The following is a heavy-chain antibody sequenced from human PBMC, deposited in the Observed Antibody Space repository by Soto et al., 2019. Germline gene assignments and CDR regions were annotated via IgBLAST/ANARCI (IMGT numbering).Heavy chain of an antibody. CDR1: GYTFSTSG. V-gene: IGHV1-18*01. CDR2: ISTYNGDT. Sequence: QVQLVQSGAEVRKPGASVKVSCKASGYTFSTSGMSWLRQAPGQGLEWMGWISTYNGDTNDAQKFQDRVTMTSDTSTSTVYMELRSLRSDDTAVYYCASAGAAPYYYYGMDVWGQGTRVTVSS. J-gene: IGHJ6*02. D-gene: IGHD2-15*01. CDR3: ASAGAAPYYYYGMDV.